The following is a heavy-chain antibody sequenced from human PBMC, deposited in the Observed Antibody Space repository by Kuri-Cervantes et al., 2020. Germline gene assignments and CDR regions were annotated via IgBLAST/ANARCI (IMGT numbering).Heavy chain of an antibody. J-gene: IGHJ5*02. CDR2: IIPIFGTA. Sequence: SVKVSCKASGGTFSSYAISWVRQAPGQGLEWMGGIIPIFGTANYAQKFQGRVTITADESTSTAYMELRSLRSDDTVVYYCARDTYSSSSWFDPWGQGTLVTVSS. CDR3: ARDTYSSSSWFDP. CDR1: GGTFSSYA. D-gene: IGHD6-6*01. V-gene: IGHV1-69*13.